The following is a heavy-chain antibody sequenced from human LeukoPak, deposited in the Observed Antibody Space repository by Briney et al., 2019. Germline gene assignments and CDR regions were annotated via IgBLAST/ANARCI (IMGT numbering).Heavy chain of an antibody. J-gene: IGHJ4*02. V-gene: IGHV4-39*07. Sequence: WVRQPPGKGLEWIGSIYYSGSTYYNPSLKSRVTVSVDTSKNQFSLKLSSVTAADTAVYYCAAERRYCSGGSCYSSFDYWGQGTLVTVSS. D-gene: IGHD2-15*01. CDR3: AAERRYCSGGSCYSSFDY. CDR2: IYYSGST.